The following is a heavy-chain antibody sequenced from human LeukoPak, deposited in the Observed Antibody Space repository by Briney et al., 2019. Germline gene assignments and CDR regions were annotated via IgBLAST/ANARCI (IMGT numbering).Heavy chain of an antibody. CDR1: GGSISNYY. Sequence: SETLSLTCTVSGGSISNYYWSWIRQSPGKGLEWIGYIYKSGCTNYNPSLKSRVTMSVDSSKNQFSLKLSSVTAADTAVYYCARDRGFTWWGQGTLVTVSS. J-gene: IGHJ4*02. CDR2: IYKSGCT. D-gene: IGHD5-12*01. V-gene: IGHV4-59*01. CDR3: ARDRGFTW.